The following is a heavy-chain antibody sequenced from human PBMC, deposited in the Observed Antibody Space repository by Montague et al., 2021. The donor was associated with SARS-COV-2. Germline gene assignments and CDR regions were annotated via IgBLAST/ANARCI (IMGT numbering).Heavy chain of an antibody. CDR3: AGKVLTVPADY. CDR2: ISYGGIA. Sequence: SETLSLTCAVSGVSITSTNWWSLVRQPPGKGLEWVGEISYGGIATYNPPLKSRATISMGRSRNLFSLKLSSVTAADTAIYYCAGKVLTVPADYWGQGTLVTVS. D-gene: IGHD4-11*01. J-gene: IGHJ4*02. CDR1: GVSITSTNW. V-gene: IGHV4-4*02.